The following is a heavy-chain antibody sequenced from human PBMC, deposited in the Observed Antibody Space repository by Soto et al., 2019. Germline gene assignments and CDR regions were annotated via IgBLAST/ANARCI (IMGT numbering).Heavy chain of an antibody. J-gene: IGHJ5*02. V-gene: IGHV1-3*01. Sequence: ASVKVSCKASGYTFTSYAMHWVRQAPEQRLEWMGWINAGNGNTKYSQKFQGRVTITRDTSASTAYMELSSLRSEDTAVYYCARGFRYSSSWYVWFDPWGQGTLVTVSS. CDR3: ARGFRYSSSWYVWFDP. D-gene: IGHD6-13*01. CDR1: GYTFTSYA. CDR2: INAGNGNT.